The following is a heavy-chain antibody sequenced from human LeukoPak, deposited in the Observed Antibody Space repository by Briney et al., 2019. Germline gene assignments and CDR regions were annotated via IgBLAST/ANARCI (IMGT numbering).Heavy chain of an antibody. D-gene: IGHD1-26*01. CDR3: AKGSGSDYFYGMDV. CDR1: GVTFSSYT. J-gene: IGHJ6*02. Sequence: GGSLRLSCAASGVTFSSYTMTWVRQAPGEGLEWGSAISGSGGSTYYADSVKGRFTISRDNSKNTLYLQMNSLRAEDTAVYYCAKGSGSDYFYGMDVWGQGTTVTVSS. V-gene: IGHV3-23*01. CDR2: ISGSGGST.